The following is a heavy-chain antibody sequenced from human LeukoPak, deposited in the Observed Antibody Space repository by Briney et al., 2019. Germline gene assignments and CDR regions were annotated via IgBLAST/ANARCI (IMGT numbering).Heavy chain of an antibody. CDR1: GFTVSSNY. CDR3: ARDVDYYDIVTGYYQHFGMDV. V-gene: IGHV3-53*01. D-gene: IGHD3-9*01. CDR2: IYSGGST. Sequence: GGSLRLSCAASGFTVSSNYMSWVRQAPGKGLEWVSIIYSGGSTYYADSVKGRFTISRDNSKNTLFLQMNSLRAEDTAVYYCARDVDYYDIVTGYYQHFGMDVWGQGTTVTVSS. J-gene: IGHJ6*02.